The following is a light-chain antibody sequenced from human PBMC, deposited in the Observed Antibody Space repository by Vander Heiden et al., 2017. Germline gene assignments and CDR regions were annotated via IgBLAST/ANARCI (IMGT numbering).Light chain of an antibody. CDR1: GCDVGSYNL. CDR2: EVS. Sequence: QSALTQPASVSGSPGQSITIPSTGTGCDVGSYNLVSWYQKHPDKAPKLMIYEVSKRPAGVSTRFSGSKSGNTASLTISGLQEEDEADYYCCTDAGSSNFVFGTGTKVTVL. V-gene: IGLV2-23*02. CDR3: CTDAGSSNFV. J-gene: IGLJ1*01.